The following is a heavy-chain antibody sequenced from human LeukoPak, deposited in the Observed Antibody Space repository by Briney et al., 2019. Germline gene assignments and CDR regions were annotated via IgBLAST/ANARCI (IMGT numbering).Heavy chain of an antibody. CDR1: GYTFTSYG. CDR3: AIFPCSGGSCRY. V-gene: IGHV1-18*01. Sequence: ASVKVSCTASGYTFTSYGISWVRQAPGQGLEWMGWISAYNGNTNYAQKLQGRATMTTDTSTSTAYMELRSLRSDDTAVYYCAIFPCSGGSCRYWGQGTLVTVSS. J-gene: IGHJ4*02. CDR2: ISAYNGNT. D-gene: IGHD2-15*01.